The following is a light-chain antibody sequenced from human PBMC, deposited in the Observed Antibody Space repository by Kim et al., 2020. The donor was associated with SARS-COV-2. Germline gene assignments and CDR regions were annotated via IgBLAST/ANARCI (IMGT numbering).Light chain of an antibody. J-gene: IGLJ1*01. CDR2: QDS. CDR1: KLGDKY. Sequence: SYELTQPPSVSVSPGQTASITCSGDKLGDKYACWYQQKPGQSPVLVIYQDSKRPSGIPERFSGSKSGNTATLTISGTQAMDEADYYCQAWDSSSVVFGTG. V-gene: IGLV3-1*01. CDR3: QAWDSSSVV.